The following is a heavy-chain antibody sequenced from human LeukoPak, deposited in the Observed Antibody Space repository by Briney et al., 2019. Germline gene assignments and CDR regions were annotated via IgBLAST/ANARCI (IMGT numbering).Heavy chain of an antibody. CDR1: GYSITSDYY. J-gene: IGHJ3*02. CDR2: IYHTGST. D-gene: IGHD1-26*01. V-gene: IGHV4-38-2*02. Sequence: PSETLSLTCTDSGYSITSDYYWVWIRPPPGKGLECIGTIYHTGSTYYTPSLKSRFTISVDTSNNTFSLKLSSLTAADTAVYYCAREMSTTRTDAFDIWGQGTMVTVSS. CDR3: AREMSTTRTDAFDI.